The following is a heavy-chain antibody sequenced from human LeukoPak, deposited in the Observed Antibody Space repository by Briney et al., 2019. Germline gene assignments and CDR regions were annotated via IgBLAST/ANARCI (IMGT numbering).Heavy chain of an antibody. CDR1: GCSISTCTDY. CDR2: IYTGGST. CDR3: ARESLGPPYYFDY. Sequence: PSETLSLTCTVSGCSISTCTDYWSWIRQPAGKGLDSIGRIYTGGSTNYNPSLKSRATSSVDTSKNQFSLKLSSVTAADTAVYYCARESLGPPYYFDYCGQGSLVTVSS. V-gene: IGHV4-61*02. J-gene: IGHJ4*02. D-gene: IGHD6-13*01.